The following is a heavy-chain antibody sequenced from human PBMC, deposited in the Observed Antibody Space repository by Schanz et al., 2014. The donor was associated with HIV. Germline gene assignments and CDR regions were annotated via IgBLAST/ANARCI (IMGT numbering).Heavy chain of an antibody. J-gene: IGHJ4*02. CDR1: GFTFSDYY. D-gene: IGHD6-19*01. V-gene: IGHV3-11*01. CDR2: ISSGVTTM. CDR3: AKTSYGWYFDY. Sequence: QVQLVESGGGVVQPGTSLRLSCAASGFTFSDYYMSWIRQAPGKGLEWISYISSGVTTMSYADSVKGRFTISRDNSKNTLYFQMNSLRAEDTAIYYCAKTSYGWYFDYWGQGTLVTVSS.